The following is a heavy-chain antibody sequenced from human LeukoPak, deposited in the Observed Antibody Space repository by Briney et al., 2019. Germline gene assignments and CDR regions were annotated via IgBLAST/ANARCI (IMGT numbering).Heavy chain of an antibody. V-gene: IGHV7-4-1*02. CDR1: GYTFSSYT. CDR2: INTNTGTP. CDR3: VRQYSGYESLYFDS. D-gene: IGHD5-12*01. Sequence: ASVKVFCKVSGYTFSSYTLSWLRQAPGQGLEWMGWINTNTGTPTYAQGFTGRFVFSLDSSVSTAYLQISSLKAEDIAVYYCVRQYSGYESLYFDSWGQGTLVTVSS. J-gene: IGHJ4*02.